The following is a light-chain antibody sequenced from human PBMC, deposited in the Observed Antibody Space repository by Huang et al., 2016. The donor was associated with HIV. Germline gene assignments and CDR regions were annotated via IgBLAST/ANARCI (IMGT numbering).Light chain of an antibody. CDR3: LQYINWPRT. CDR1: QGISNN. Sequence: EMVMTQSPDTLSVSPGESVTLSCRASQGISNNLAWYQHNPGQAPRLLIHGASTRAAGIPARFSGRGSEIAFSLTINSLQSEDSAVYYCLQYINWPRTFGQGAKLEIK. CDR2: GAS. J-gene: IGKJ2*01. V-gene: IGKV3-15*01.